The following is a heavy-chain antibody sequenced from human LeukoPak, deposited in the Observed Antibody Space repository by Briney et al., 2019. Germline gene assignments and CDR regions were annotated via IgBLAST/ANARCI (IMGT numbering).Heavy chain of an antibody. CDR1: GFTFSDYY. Sequence: PGGSLRLSCAASGFTFSDYYMSWIRQAPGKGLEWVSFISSSSSYTTYADSVKGRFTISRDNTKNSLYLQMNNLRAEDTAVYYCARGGADYVIGYGGQGTLVTVSS. J-gene: IGHJ4*02. CDR2: ISSSSSYT. CDR3: ARGGADYVIGY. D-gene: IGHD4-17*01. V-gene: IGHV3-11*06.